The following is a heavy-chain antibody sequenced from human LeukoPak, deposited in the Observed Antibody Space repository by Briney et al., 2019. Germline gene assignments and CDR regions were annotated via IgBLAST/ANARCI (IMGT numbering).Heavy chain of an antibody. D-gene: IGHD3-10*02. Sequence: GGPLRLSCAASGFTFSSYEMNWVRQAPGKGLEWVSYISSSGSTVYYADSVKGRFTISRDNAKNSLYLQMNSLRAEDTAVYYCAELGITMIGGVWGKGTTVTISS. J-gene: IGHJ6*04. V-gene: IGHV3-48*03. CDR3: AELGITMIGGV. CDR1: GFTFSSYE. CDR2: ISSSGSTV.